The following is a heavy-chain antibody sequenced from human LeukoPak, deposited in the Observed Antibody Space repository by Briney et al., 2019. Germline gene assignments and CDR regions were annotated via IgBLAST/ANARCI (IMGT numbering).Heavy chain of an antibody. CDR1: GGSVSSGTYY. CDR3: ASYSSSWYAAYFDY. D-gene: IGHD6-13*01. J-gene: IGHJ4*02. CDR2: IYYSGST. V-gene: IGHV4-61*01. Sequence: SETLSLTCTVSGGSVSSGTYYWNWIRQPPGKGLEWIGYIYYSGSTNYNPSLKSRVTISVDTSKNQFSLKLSSVTAADTAVYYCASYSSSWYAAYFDYWGQGTLVTVSS.